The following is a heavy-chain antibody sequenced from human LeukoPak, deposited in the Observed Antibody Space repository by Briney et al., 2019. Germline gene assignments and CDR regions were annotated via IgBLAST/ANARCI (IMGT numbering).Heavy chain of an antibody. Sequence: ASVKVSCKASGYAFTSYGISWVRQAPGQGLEWMGWTSAYNGNTNYAQKLQGRVTMTTDTSTSTAYMELRSLRSDDTAVYYCARANYYDSSGYYGWGQGTLVTVSS. D-gene: IGHD3-22*01. CDR3: ARANYYDSSGYYG. V-gene: IGHV1-18*01. CDR2: TSAYNGNT. J-gene: IGHJ4*02. CDR1: GYAFTSYG.